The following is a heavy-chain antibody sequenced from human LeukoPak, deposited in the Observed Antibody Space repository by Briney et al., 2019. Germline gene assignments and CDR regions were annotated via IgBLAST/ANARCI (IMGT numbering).Heavy chain of an antibody. CDR3: ARAGSRFSSAPAWPFDY. J-gene: IGHJ4*02. CDR1: GGSISGYY. CDR2: VYSSGNT. Sequence: SETLSLTCTVSGGSISGYYWSWIRQPAGKGLEWIGRVYSSGNTNYNPSLRGRVTMSVDRSKNQFSLRLTSVTAADTAVYSCARAGSRFSSAPAWPFDYWGPGILVTVSS. D-gene: IGHD2-2*01. V-gene: IGHV4-4*07.